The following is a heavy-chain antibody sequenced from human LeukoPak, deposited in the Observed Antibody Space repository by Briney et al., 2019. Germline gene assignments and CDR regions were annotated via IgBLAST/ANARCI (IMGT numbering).Heavy chain of an antibody. D-gene: IGHD5-18*01. CDR1: GFTFSSYA. J-gene: IGHJ4*02. Sequence: GGSLRLSCAASGFTFSSYAMSWVRQAPGKGLEWVSGISGSGGSTYYADSVKGRFTISRDNSKNTLYVQMNSLRAEDTAVYYCAKGDTYVDTAMADYWGQGTLVTVSS. CDR2: ISGSGGST. V-gene: IGHV3-23*01. CDR3: AKGDTYVDTAMADY.